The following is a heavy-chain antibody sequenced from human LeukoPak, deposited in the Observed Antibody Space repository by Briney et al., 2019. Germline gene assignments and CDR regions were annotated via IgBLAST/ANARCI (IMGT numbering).Heavy chain of an antibody. Sequence: SGPTLVNPTQTLTLTCTFSGFSLSTSGMCVSWIRQPPGKALEWLARIDWEGDKYYSTSLKTRLTISKDTSKNQVVLTVTNMDPVDTATYYCARSISFEYSSSANFDYWGQGTLVTVSS. J-gene: IGHJ4*02. D-gene: IGHD6-6*01. CDR1: GFSLSTSGMC. CDR2: IDWEGDK. CDR3: ARSISFEYSSSANFDY. V-gene: IGHV2-70*11.